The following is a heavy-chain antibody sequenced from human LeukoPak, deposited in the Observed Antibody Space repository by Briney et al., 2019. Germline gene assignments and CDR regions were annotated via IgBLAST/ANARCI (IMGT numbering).Heavy chain of an antibody. CDR2: ISYDGSNK. Sequence: PGGSLRLSCAASGFTFSSYGMHWVRQAPGKGLEWVAVISYDGSNKYYADSVKGRFTISRDNSKNTLYLQMNSLRAEDTAVYYCAKDIYPLTYYDILTGSPIQLWGFDYWGQGTLVTVSS. CDR1: GFTFSSYG. D-gene: IGHD3-9*01. CDR3: AKDIYPLTYYDILTGSPIQLWGFDY. V-gene: IGHV3-30*18. J-gene: IGHJ4*02.